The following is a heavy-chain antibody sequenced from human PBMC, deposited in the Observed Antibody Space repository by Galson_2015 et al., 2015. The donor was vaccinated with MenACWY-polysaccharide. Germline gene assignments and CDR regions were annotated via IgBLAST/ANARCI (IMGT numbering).Heavy chain of an antibody. CDR3: ALGNYYFHN. CDR1: GFTFSSYA. V-gene: IGHV3-23*01. D-gene: IGHD1-7*01. CDR2: ISGSGDST. Sequence: SLRLSCAASGFTFSSYAMSWVRQAPGKGLECVSVISGSGDSTYNADSVKGRFTFSRDNSKNTLYLRINSLRAEDTAVYYCALGNYYFHNWGQGTLVTVSS. J-gene: IGHJ4*02.